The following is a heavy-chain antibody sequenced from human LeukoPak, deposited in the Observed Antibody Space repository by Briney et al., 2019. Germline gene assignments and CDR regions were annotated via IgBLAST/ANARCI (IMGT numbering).Heavy chain of an antibody. J-gene: IGHJ5*02. D-gene: IGHD3-10*01. CDR1: GGSISSYY. CDR2: IYYSGTT. Sequence: SETLSLTCTVSGGSISSYYWSWIRQPPGKGLEWIGYIYYSGTTNYNPSLKSRVTISVDTSKNQFSLKLSSVTAADTAVYYCARERSMVRGVSWFDPWGQGTLVTVSS. V-gene: IGHV4-59*01. CDR3: ARERSMVRGVSWFDP.